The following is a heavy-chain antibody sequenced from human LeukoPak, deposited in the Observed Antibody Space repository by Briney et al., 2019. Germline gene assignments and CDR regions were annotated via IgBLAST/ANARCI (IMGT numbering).Heavy chain of an antibody. CDR1: GYTLTELS. CDR3: ARDLVDSIYSYAKEYYYGMDV. D-gene: IGHD5-18*01. CDR2: FDPEDGET. V-gene: IGHV1-24*01. J-gene: IGHJ6*02. Sequence: ASVKVSCKVSGYTLTELSMHWVRQAPGKGLEWMGGFDPEDGETIYAQKLQGRVTMTTDTSTSTAYMELRSLRSDDTAVYYCARDLVDSIYSYAKEYYYGMDVWGRGTTVTVSS.